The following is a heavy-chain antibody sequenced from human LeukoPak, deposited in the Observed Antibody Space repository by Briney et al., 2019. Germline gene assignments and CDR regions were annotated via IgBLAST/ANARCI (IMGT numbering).Heavy chain of an antibody. Sequence: GSLRLSCAASGFTFSSYGMIWVRQAPGKGLESVSAISGSGGSTYYADSAHGRSTISRDNSKNTLYLEMNSLRAEDTAVYYCAKDRWFGELLYCGMDVWGKGTTVTASS. CDR3: AKDRWFGELLYCGMDV. V-gene: IGHV3-23*01. CDR1: GFTFSSYG. J-gene: IGHJ6*04. CDR2: ISGSGGST. D-gene: IGHD3-10*01.